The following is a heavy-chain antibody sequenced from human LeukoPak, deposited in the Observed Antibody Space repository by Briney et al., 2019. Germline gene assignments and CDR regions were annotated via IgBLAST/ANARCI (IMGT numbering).Heavy chain of an antibody. Sequence: GGSLRLSCAASGFTFSSYEMNWVRQAPGKGLEWVSYISSSGSTIYYADSVKGRFTISRDNAKNSLYLQMNSLRAEDTAVYYCARDYYNYVWGSYTRLDYWGQGTLFTVSS. CDR2: ISSSGSTI. D-gene: IGHD3-16*01. CDR1: GFTFSSYE. CDR3: ARDYYNYVWGSYTRLDY. J-gene: IGHJ4*02. V-gene: IGHV3-48*03.